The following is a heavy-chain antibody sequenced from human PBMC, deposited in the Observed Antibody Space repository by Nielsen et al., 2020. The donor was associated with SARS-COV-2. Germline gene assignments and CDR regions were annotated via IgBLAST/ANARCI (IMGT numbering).Heavy chain of an antibody. CDR3: ARVARGETGFDAFDI. CDR1: GFPLRSYD. J-gene: IGHJ3*02. D-gene: IGHD2-21*01. Sequence: GESLKISCAASGFPLRSYDMHWVRQTAGEGLEWVSTIATAGDTFYPGSVRGRFTISRDNAKNSVYLQMNSLRPDDTAVYYCARVARGETGFDAFDIWGQGTMVTVSS. CDR2: IATAGDT. V-gene: IGHV3-13*01.